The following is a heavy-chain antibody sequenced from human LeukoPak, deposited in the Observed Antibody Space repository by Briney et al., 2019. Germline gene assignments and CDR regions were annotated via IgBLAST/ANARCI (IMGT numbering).Heavy chain of an antibody. J-gene: IGHJ1*01. D-gene: IGHD3-22*01. CDR2: IKTDGSEK. CDR1: GFTFSNYW. CDR3: GTYSSLNRREFQY. Sequence: PGGSLRLSCEGSGFTFSNYWMGWVRQAPGKGLQWVANIKTDGSEKYYVDSVKGRFTISRDNAKNPLYLQMNSLRAEDTAVYYCGTYSSLNRREFQYWGQGTLLTVSS. V-gene: IGHV3-7*01.